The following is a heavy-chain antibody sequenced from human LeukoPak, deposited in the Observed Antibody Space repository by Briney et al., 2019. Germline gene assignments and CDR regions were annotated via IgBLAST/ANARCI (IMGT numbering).Heavy chain of an antibody. D-gene: IGHD6-13*01. V-gene: IGHV4-39*02. CDR1: GXSISSSSYY. J-gene: IGHJ4*02. CDR3: ARDASLYHIAVAGRRGYFDY. Sequence: SETLSLTWTVSGXSISSSSYYWGWIRQPPGKGLEWIGSIYYSGSTYYNPSLKSRVTISVDTSKNQFSLKLSSVTAADTAVYYCARDASLYHIAVAGRRGYFDYWGQGTLVTVSS. CDR2: IYYSGST.